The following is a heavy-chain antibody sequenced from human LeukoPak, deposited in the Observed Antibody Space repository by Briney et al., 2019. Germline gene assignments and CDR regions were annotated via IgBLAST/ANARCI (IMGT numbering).Heavy chain of an antibody. CDR1: GFTFSNAG. CDR2: IKSKTDGVTT. J-gene: IGHJ4*02. CDR3: TTARITMVRGGKRDY. V-gene: IGHV3-15*01. Sequence: KPGGSLRLSCAASGFTFSNAGMSWVRQAPGKGLEWVGRIKSKTDGVTTDYAAPVKGRFTISRDDSKNTLYLQMNSLKTEDTAVYYCTTARITMVRGGKRDYWGQGTLVTVSS. D-gene: IGHD3-10*01.